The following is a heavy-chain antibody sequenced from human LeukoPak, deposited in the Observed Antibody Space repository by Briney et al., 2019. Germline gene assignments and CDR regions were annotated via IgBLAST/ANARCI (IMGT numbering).Heavy chain of an antibody. CDR3: AGDQLALNALNL. D-gene: IGHD1-1*01. J-gene: IGHJ3*01. V-gene: IGHV4-59*01. Sequence: RQPAGXALESLGYISHIGSTNYSPSLKRRVTISVDTSKNQFSLRLSSVTAADTAVYFCAGDQLALNALNLWGQGTMVSVSS. CDR2: ISHIGST.